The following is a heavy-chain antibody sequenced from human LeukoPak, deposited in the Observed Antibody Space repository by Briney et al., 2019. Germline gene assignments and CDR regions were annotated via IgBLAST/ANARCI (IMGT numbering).Heavy chain of an antibody. CDR1: GGSISSGSYY. CDR3: ARVCIQNRYCSSTSCYRYYYYYMDV. Sequence: SETLSLTCTVSGGSISSGSYYWSWIRQPAGKGLEWIGRIYTSGSTNYNPSLKSRVTISVDTSRNQFSLKLSSVTAADTAVYYCARVCIQNRYCSSTSCYRYYYYYMDV. J-gene: IGHJ6*03. D-gene: IGHD2-2*02. CDR2: IYTSGST. V-gene: IGHV4-61*02.